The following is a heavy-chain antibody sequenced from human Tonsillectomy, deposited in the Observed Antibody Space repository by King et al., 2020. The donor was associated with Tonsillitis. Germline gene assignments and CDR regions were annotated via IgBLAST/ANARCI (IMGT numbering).Heavy chain of an antibody. J-gene: IGHJ4*02. CDR2: IYYSGST. D-gene: IGHD1-26*01. CDR3: ARRYYGGSLRDYFDY. Sequence: VQLQESGPGLVKPSETLSLTCTVSSVSISGYYWSWIRQPPGKGLEWIGYIYYSGSTNYNPSLKSRVTISVDTSKSQFSLKLSSVTAADTAVYYCARRYYGGSLRDYFDYWGQGTLVTVSS. CDR1: SVSISGYY. V-gene: IGHV4-59*08.